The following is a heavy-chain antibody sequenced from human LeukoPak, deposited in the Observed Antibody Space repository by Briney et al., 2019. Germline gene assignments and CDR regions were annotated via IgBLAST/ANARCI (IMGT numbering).Heavy chain of an antibody. CDR2: INSDGSST. D-gene: IGHD2-8*01. CDR1: GFTFSSYW. V-gene: IGHV3-74*01. CDR3: AKVMLSPYSYYMDV. J-gene: IGHJ6*03. Sequence: PGGSLRLSCAASGFTFSSYWMHWVRQAPGKGLVWVSRINSDGSSTSYADSVKGRFTISRDNAKNTLYLQMNSLRAEDTAVYYCAKVMLSPYSYYMDVWGRETTVTVSS.